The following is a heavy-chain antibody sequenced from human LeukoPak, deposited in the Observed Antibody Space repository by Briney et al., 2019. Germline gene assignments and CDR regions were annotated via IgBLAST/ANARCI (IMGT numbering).Heavy chain of an antibody. V-gene: IGHV3-48*04. CDR1: GFTFSGHN. CDR2: VSISSGTI. CDR3: ARAMSTFGGVRNYFDS. D-gene: IGHD3-16*01. Sequence: GGSLRLSCAASGFTFSGHNMNWVRQAPGKGLEWISFVSISSGTIYYADSVNGRFRISRDNAKSSLDLEMNSLRAEDTAVYYCARAMSTFGGVRNYFDSWGQGTLVTVPS. J-gene: IGHJ4*02.